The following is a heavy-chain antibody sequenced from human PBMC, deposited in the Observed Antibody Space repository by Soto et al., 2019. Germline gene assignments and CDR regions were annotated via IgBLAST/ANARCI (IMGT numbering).Heavy chain of an antibody. CDR1: GFTFSSYA. CDR3: VREKGNYYDSSGYYQLDY. D-gene: IGHD3-22*01. Sequence: QVQLVESGGGVVQPGRSLRLSCAASGFTFSSYAMYWVRQAPGKGLEWVAILSYDESNKYYADSVKGRFTISRDNSKNTLYLQMNSLRAEDTAVYYCVREKGNYYDSSGYYQLDYWGQGTLVTVSS. J-gene: IGHJ4*02. V-gene: IGHV3-30-3*01. CDR2: LSYDESNK.